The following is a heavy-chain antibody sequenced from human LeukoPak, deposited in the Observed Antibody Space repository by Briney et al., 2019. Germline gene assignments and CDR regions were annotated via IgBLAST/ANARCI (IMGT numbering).Heavy chain of an antibody. Sequence: GGSLRLSCAASGFTFSTNYMSWLRQAPGKGLEWVSVIYSGGSPYYADSVKGRFTISRDNSKKTLYLQMNSLRAEDTAVYYCARDLNYYDISGYGHWGQGTLVTVSS. D-gene: IGHD3-22*01. CDR3: ARDLNYYDISGYGH. CDR1: GFTFSTNY. CDR2: IYSGGSP. J-gene: IGHJ4*02. V-gene: IGHV3-53*01.